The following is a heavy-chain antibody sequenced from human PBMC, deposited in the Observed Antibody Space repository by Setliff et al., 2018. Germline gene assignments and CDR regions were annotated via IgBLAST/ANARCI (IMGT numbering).Heavy chain of an antibody. Sequence: GGSLRLSCAAFGFTFSSYAMHWVRQAQGKGLEWVAVISYDGSNKYYADSVKGRFTISRDNSKNTLYLQMNSLRAEDTAVYYCARDDYNYGYNSWGQGTLVTVSS. D-gene: IGHD5-18*01. CDR1: GFTFSSYA. CDR2: ISYDGSNK. CDR3: ARDDYNYGYNS. V-gene: IGHV3-30*04. J-gene: IGHJ4*02.